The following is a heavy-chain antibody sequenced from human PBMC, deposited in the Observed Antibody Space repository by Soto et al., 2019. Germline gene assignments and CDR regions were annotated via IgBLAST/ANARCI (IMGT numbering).Heavy chain of an antibody. V-gene: IGHV3-30-3*01. D-gene: IGHD3-3*01. CDR1: GFTFSSYA. CDR2: ISYDGSNK. Sequence: GGSLRLSCAASGFTFSSYAMHCVRQAPGKGLEWVAVISYDGSNKYYADSVKGRFTISRDNSKNTLYLQMNSLRAEDTAVYYCARDRTTHYDFWSGSQRDYYYYYGMDVWGQGTTVTVSS. J-gene: IGHJ6*02. CDR3: ARDRTTHYDFWSGSQRDYYYYYGMDV.